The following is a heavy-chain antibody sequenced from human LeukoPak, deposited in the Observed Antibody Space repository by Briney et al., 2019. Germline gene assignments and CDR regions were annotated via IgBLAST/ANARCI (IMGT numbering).Heavy chain of an antibody. V-gene: IGHV3-74*01. D-gene: IGHD3-22*01. CDR3: ATGNYFDSRGYYTFGH. CDR1: GFTFSRYW. J-gene: IGHJ1*01. Sequence: GGSLRLSCAASGFTFSRYWMHWVRHAPGKGLVWVSRINGDGSTTSYADSVKGGFTISRDNAKNTLYLQMNSLRAEDTAVYYCATGNYFDSRGYYTFGHWGQGTLVTVSS. CDR2: INGDGSTT.